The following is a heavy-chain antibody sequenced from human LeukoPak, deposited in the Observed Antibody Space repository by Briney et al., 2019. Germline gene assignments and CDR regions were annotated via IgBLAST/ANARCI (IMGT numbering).Heavy chain of an antibody. J-gene: IGHJ4*02. D-gene: IGHD6-19*01. CDR3: ARVPGSRWFNSDY. CDR2: IIPIFGTA. CDR1: GGTFSSYA. Sequence: GASVKVSCKASGGTFSSYAISWVRQAPGQGLEWMGGIIPIFGTANYAQKFQGRVTITADESTSTAYMELSSLRSEDTAVYYCARVPGSRWFNSDYWGQGTLVTVSS. V-gene: IGHV1-69*01.